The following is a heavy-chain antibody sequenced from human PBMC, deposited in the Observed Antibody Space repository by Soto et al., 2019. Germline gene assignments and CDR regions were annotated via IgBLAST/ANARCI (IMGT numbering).Heavy chain of an antibody. J-gene: IGHJ4*02. D-gene: IGHD2-15*01. CDR2: INADNANT. CDR3: AREPGRGHYFDY. Sequence: QVQLVQSGAEVKKPGASVKISCEASGYTFISRALHWVRQAPGQRLEWMGWINADNANTKYSQNFQGRVTFSRDTSATTDEMELSSMRSEDTAVYCCAREPGRGHYFDYWGQGTLVTAS. CDR1: GYTFISRA. V-gene: IGHV1-3*01.